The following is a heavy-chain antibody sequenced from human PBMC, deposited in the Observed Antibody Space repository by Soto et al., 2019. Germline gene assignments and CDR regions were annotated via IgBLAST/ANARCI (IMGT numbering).Heavy chain of an antibody. CDR1: GFTFSSYG. V-gene: IGHV3-30*18. D-gene: IGHD4-17*01. CDR3: AKGDYGDYVLLGKDAFDI. J-gene: IGHJ3*02. CDR2: ISYDGSNK. Sequence: VQLVESGGGVVQPGRSLRLSCAASGFTFSSYGMHWVRQAPGKGLEWVAVISYDGSNKYYADSVKGRFTISRDNSKNTLYLQMNSLRAEDTAVYYCAKGDYGDYVLLGKDAFDIWGQGTMVTVSS.